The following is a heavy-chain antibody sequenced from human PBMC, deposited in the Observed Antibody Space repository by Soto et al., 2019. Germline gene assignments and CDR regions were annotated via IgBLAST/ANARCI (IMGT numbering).Heavy chain of an antibody. CDR2: IIPIFGTA. CDR3: VRVSVLPVMVVPAALYGMDG. D-gene: IGHD2-2*01. CDR1: GGTFSSYA. Sequence: QVQLVQSGAEVKKPGSSVKVSCKASGGTFSSYAISWVRQAPGQGLEWMGGIIPIFGTANYAQKFQGRVTITADESTSTAYMELGSLRSEDTAVYYCVRVSVLPVMVVPAALYGMDGWGQGTTVTVSS. V-gene: IGHV1-69*01. J-gene: IGHJ6*02.